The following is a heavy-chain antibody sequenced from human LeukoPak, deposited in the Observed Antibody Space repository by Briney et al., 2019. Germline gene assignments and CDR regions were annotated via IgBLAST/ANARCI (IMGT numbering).Heavy chain of an antibody. D-gene: IGHD1-1*01. V-gene: IGHV3-74*01. J-gene: IGHJ4*01. CDR2: MNSAGTTI. CDR3: IREVQVRASASLGL. CDR1: GFTISDFW. Sequence: GGSLRLSCAASGFTISDFWMHWVRQVPGEGLVWVARMNSAGTTINYADSVKGRFTISRDNVRNTLHLQMNNLSLEDTAVDFCIREVQVRASASLGLWGRGTLVTVS.